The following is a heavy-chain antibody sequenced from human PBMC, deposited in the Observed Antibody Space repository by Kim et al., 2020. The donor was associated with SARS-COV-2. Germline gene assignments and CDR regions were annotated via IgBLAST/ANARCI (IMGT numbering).Heavy chain of an antibody. J-gene: IGHJ4*02. D-gene: IGHD3-10*01. CDR3: AREGHAGFGLDY. Sequence: SYAQKFQGRVTMTRDTSTSTVYMELSSLRSEDTAVYYCAREGHAGFGLDYWGQGTLVTVSS. V-gene: IGHV1-46*01.